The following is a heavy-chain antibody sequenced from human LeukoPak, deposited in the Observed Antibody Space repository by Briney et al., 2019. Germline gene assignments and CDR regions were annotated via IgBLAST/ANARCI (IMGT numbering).Heavy chain of an antibody. J-gene: IGHJ5*02. CDR3: AKADYYDSSGYFWFDP. V-gene: IGHV3-23*01. CDR1: GFTFSNYA. D-gene: IGHD3-22*01. CDR2: LSGSGGSA. Sequence: GGSLRISCAASGFTFSNYAMTWVRQAPGKGLEWVSALSGSGGSAYYADSVKGRFTISRDNSKNTLYLQMNSLRAEDTAVYYCAKADYYDSSGYFWFDPWGQGTLVTVSS.